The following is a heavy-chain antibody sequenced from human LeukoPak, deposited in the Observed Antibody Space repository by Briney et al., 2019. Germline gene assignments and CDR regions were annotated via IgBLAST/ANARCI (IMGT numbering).Heavy chain of an antibody. CDR2: IYYSGST. J-gene: IGHJ4*02. Sequence: SETLSLTCAVSGGSISSYYWSWIRQPPGKGLEWIGYIYYSGSTNYNPSLKSRVTISVDASKNQFSLKLSSVTAADTAVYYCARSYYYDSSGYSFDYWGQGTLVTVSS. CDR3: ARSYYYDSSGYSFDY. V-gene: IGHV4-59*01. CDR1: GGSISSYY. D-gene: IGHD3-22*01.